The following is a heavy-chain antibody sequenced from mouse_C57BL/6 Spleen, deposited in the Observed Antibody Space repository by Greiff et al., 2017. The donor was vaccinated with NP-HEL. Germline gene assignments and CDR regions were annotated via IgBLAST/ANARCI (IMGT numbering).Heavy chain of an antibody. Sequence: EVKLVESGGGLVQPKGSLKLSCAASGFTFNTYAMHWVRQAPGKGLEWVARIRSKSSNYATYYADSVKDRFTISRDDSQSMLYLQMNNLNTEDTAMYYCVRDIYDGYGYYAMDYWGQGTSVTVSS. D-gene: IGHD2-3*01. J-gene: IGHJ4*01. CDR1: GFTFNTYA. CDR3: VRDIYDGYGYYAMDY. V-gene: IGHV10-3*01. CDR2: IRSKSSNYAT.